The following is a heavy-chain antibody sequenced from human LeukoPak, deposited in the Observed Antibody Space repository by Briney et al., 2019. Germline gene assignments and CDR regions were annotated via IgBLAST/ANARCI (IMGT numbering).Heavy chain of an antibody. D-gene: IGHD3-10*01. CDR1: GFTFSNYA. Sequence: PGGSLRLSCAASGFTFSNYAMSWVRQAPGKGLEWVSVISGSGGSTYYADSVKGRFTISRDNTKNTLYLQMNSLRAEDTDVYYCAKAPTILDSGYWGQGTLVTVSS. CDR2: ISGSGGST. J-gene: IGHJ4*02. V-gene: IGHV3-23*01. CDR3: AKAPTILDSGY.